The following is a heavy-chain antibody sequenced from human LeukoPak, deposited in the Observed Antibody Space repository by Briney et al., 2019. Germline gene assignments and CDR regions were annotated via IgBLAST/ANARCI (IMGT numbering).Heavy chain of an antibody. CDR1: GFNFGDSR. CDR2: INRDGTEK. V-gene: IGHV3-7*04. Sequence: GGSLRLSCATSGFNFGDSRMTWVRQAPGKGLQWVANINRDGTEKHFLDSMEGRFTISRDNAKKSLYLQMSSLRPQDTAVYFCVRGDWYFESWGQGTRVTVSS. J-gene: IGHJ4*02. CDR3: VRGDWYFES. D-gene: IGHD2-21*01.